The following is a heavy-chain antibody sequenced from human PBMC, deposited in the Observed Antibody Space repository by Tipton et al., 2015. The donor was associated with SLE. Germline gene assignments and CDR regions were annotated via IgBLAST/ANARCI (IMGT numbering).Heavy chain of an antibody. D-gene: IGHD3-16*01. Sequence: TLSLTCIVSGASISSRAYYWGCIRQSPGKGLEWIGSVYDSGITYYSPSLKSRVTISVDTSNNQFSLELSSVTAADTAVYYCARDLPLYYDYGNWFDPWGQGTLVTVSS. CDR3: ARDLPLYYDYGNWFDP. CDR1: GASISSRAYY. J-gene: IGHJ5*02. V-gene: IGHV4-39*07. CDR2: VYDSGIT.